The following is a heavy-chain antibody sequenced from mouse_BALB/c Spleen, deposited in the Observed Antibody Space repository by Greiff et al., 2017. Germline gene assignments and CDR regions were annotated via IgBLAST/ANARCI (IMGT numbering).Heavy chain of an antibody. Sequence: EVKLVESGGGLVQPGGSLRLSCATSGFTFSDFYMEWVRQPPGKRLEWIAACRNKANDYTTEYSASVKGRFIVSRDTSQSILYLQMNALRAEDTAIYYCARDAPYGNSAMDYWGQGTSVTVSS. V-gene: IGHV7-1*02. CDR3: ARDAPYGNSAMDY. J-gene: IGHJ4*01. D-gene: IGHD2-1*01. CDR1: GFTFSDFY. CDR2: CRNKANDYTT.